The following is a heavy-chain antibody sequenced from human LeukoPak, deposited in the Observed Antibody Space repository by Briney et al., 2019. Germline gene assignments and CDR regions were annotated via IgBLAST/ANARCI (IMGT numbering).Heavy chain of an antibody. CDR3: ARLYGDSDFYYYYYMDV. V-gene: IGHV1-8*01. CDR1: GYTFTSYD. D-gene: IGHD4-17*01. CDR2: MNPNSGNT. Sequence: GASVKVSCKASGYTFTSYDINWVRQATRQGLEWMGWMNPNSGNTGYAQKFQGRVTMTRNTSISTAYMELSSLRSEDTAVYYCARLYGDSDFYYYYYMDVWGKGTTVTVSS. J-gene: IGHJ6*03.